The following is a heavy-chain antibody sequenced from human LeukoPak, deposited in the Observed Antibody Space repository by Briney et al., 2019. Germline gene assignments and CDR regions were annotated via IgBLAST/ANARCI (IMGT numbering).Heavy chain of an antibody. Sequence: GASVKVSCKASGYTFTSYGISWVRQAPGQGLEWMGWISAYNGNTNYAQKLQGRVTMTTDTSTSTAYMELRSLRSDDTAVYYCARAFERYCSSTSCYPTFNDYYYYYYMDVWGKGTTVTVSS. V-gene: IGHV1-18*01. CDR3: ARAFERYCSSTSCYPTFNDYYYYYYMDV. CDR2: ISAYNGNT. CDR1: GYTFTSYG. D-gene: IGHD2-2*01. J-gene: IGHJ6*03.